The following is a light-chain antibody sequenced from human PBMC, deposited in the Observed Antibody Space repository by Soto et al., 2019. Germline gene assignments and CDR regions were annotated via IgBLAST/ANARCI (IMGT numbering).Light chain of an antibody. CDR3: LQHYNFPYT. Sequence: AIQMTQSPSSLSASVGDRVTITCRASQGIGNDLGWYQQRPGKAPKLLIYAASSLQSGVPPWFSGSGSGTDFTLTISSLQPEDFATYYCLQHYNFPYTFGQGTKLEIK. J-gene: IGKJ2*01. CDR1: QGIGND. CDR2: AAS. V-gene: IGKV1-6*01.